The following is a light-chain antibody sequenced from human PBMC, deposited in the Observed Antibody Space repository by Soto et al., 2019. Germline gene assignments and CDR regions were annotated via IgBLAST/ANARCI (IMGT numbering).Light chain of an antibody. CDR2: DAS. CDR1: QSISSTF. V-gene: IGKV3-20*01. Sequence: EIVLTQSPGTLSLSPGEGATLSCRASQSISSTFLAWFQQKPGQAPRLLIHDASSRATGIPDRFSGSGSGTDFTLSISRREPEDFAVYYCHQYGSSPLTFGQGTKLEIK. CDR3: HQYGSSPLT. J-gene: IGKJ2*01.